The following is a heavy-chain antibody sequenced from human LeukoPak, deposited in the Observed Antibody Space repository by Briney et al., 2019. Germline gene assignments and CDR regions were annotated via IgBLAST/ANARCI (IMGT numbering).Heavy chain of an antibody. Sequence: SETLSLTCAVSGGSISSSNWWSWIRQHPGKGLEWIGYIYYSGSTYYNPSLKSRVTISVDTSKNQFSLKLSSVTAADTTVYYCARCFSSSWTHNWFDPWGQGTLVTVSS. CDR1: GGSISSSNW. V-gene: IGHV4-31*11. J-gene: IGHJ5*02. CDR3: ARCFSSSWTHNWFDP. D-gene: IGHD6-6*01. CDR2: IYYSGST.